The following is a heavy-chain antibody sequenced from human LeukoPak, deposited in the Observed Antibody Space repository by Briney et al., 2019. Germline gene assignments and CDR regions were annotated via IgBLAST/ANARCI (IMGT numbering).Heavy chain of an antibody. V-gene: IGHV3-43*02. Sequence: GGSLRLSCAASGFTFGDYAMHWVRQAPGKGLEWVSLISEDGDTYYGDSVKGRFTVSRDNSKNFLYLQMNSLRTEDTALYYCARVRTAMEIGAYWGQGTLVTVSS. D-gene: IGHD5-18*01. CDR2: ISEDGDT. CDR3: ARVRTAMEIGAY. J-gene: IGHJ4*02. CDR1: GFTFGDYA.